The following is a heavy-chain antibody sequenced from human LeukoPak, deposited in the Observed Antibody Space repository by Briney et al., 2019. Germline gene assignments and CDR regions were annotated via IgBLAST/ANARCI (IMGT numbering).Heavy chain of an antibody. CDR3: ARLRYSSGWRPGTDYYYGMDV. V-gene: IGHV1-69*13. Sequence: GASVKVSCRASGGTFSSYAISWVRQAPGQGLEWMGGIIPIFGTANYAQKFQGRVTITADESTSTAYMELSSLRSEDTAVYYCARLRYSSGWRPGTDYYYGMDVWGQGTTVTVSS. J-gene: IGHJ6*02. CDR1: GGTFSSYA. CDR2: IIPIFGTA. D-gene: IGHD6-19*01.